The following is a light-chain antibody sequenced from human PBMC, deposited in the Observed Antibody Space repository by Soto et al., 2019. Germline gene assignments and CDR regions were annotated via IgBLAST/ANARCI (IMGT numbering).Light chain of an antibody. Sequence: QSVLTQPASVSGSPGQSITISCTGTSSDVGGYNYVSWYQQHPDKAPKLMIYEVSNRPSGVSNRFSGSKSGNTASLTISGLQAEDEADYYCSSYTSSSTPYLVFGGGTKLTVL. V-gene: IGLV2-14*01. CDR3: SSYTSSSTPYLV. J-gene: IGLJ2*01. CDR2: EVS. CDR1: SSDVGGYNY.